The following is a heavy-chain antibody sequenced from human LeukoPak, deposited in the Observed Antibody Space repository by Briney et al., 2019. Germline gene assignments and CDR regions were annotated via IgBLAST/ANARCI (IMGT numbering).Heavy chain of an antibody. Sequence: SETLSLTRSVSGGSISSSSYYWGWIRQPPGKGLEWIGSIYYSGSTNYNPSLKSRVTISVDTSKNQFSLKMNSVTAADTAVYYCARLASSGWSHCDYWGQGTLVTVSS. CDR3: ARLASSGWSHCDY. CDR1: GGSISSSSYY. CDR2: IYYSGST. V-gene: IGHV4-39*07. D-gene: IGHD6-19*01. J-gene: IGHJ4*02.